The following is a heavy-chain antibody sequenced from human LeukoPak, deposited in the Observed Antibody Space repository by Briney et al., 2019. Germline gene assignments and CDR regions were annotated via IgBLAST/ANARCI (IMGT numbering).Heavy chain of an antibody. V-gene: IGHV1-24*01. D-gene: IGHD4-17*01. CDR2: FNPEDGET. CDR3: ATDGAGDYLYH. Sequence: ASVKVSCRASGYTFTSYGIRWVRQAPGQGLEWMGGFNPEDGETFYAQKFQGRVNMTEDTSTDTAYMELSSLSYDDTAVYYCATDGAGDYLYHWGQGTLVTVSS. CDR1: GYTFTSYG. J-gene: IGHJ4*02.